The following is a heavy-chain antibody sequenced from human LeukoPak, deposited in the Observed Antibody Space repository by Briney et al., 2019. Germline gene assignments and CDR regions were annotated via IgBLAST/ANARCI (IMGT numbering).Heavy chain of an antibody. CDR3: ASSVVPAPNAFDI. CDR2: VYPGDSDT. Sequence: GESLKISCKGSGYSFTSYWIGWVRQMPGKGLEWMGIVYPGDSDTRYSPSFQGQVTISADKSISTAYLQWSSLKASDTAMYYCASSVVPAPNAFDIWGQGTMVTVSS. V-gene: IGHV5-51*01. D-gene: IGHD2-2*01. CDR1: GYSFTSYW. J-gene: IGHJ3*02.